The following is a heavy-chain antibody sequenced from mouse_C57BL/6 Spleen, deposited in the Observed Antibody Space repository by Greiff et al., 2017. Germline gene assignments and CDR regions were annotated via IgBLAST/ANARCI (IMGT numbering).Heavy chain of an antibody. Sequence: DVMLVESGGGLVQPGGSLSLSCAASGFTFTDYYMSWVRQPPGKALEWLGFIRNKANGYTTEYSASVKGRFTISRDNSQSILYLQMNALRAEDSATYYCARSYYSNYGGAMDYWGQGTSVTVSS. J-gene: IGHJ4*01. D-gene: IGHD2-5*01. CDR1: GFTFTDYY. CDR2: IRNKANGYTT. V-gene: IGHV7-3*01. CDR3: ARSYYSNYGGAMDY.